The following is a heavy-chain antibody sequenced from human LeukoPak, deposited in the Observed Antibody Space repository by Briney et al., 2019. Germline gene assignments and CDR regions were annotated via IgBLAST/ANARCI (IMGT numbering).Heavy chain of an antibody. Sequence: SETLSLTCTVSGGSISGSSYFWGWIRQPPGKGLEWIGSIYYSGSTYYNPSLKSRVTISVDTSKNQFSLKLSSVTAADTAVYYCARKTGPVEMATTYFDYWGQGTLVTVSS. CDR1: GGSISGSSYF. CDR3: ARKTGPVEMATTYFDY. J-gene: IGHJ4*02. CDR2: IYYSGST. V-gene: IGHV4-39*07. D-gene: IGHD5-24*01.